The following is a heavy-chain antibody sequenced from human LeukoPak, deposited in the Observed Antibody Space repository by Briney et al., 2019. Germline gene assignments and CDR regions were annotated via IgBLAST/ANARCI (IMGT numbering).Heavy chain of an antibody. CDR3: AKVVEERSEYFQH. V-gene: IGHV3-30*18. CDR2: ISYDGSNK. CDR1: GFTFSSYG. D-gene: IGHD1-26*01. J-gene: IGHJ1*01. Sequence: GGSLRLSCAASGFTFSSYGMHWVRQAPGKGLEWVAVISYDGSNKYYADSVKGRFTISRDNSKNTLYLQMNSLRAEDTAVYYCAKVVEERSEYFQHWGQGTLVTVSS.